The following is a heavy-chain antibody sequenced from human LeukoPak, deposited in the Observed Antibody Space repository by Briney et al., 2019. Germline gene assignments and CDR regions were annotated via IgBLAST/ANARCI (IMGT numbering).Heavy chain of an antibody. CDR1: GFTFSIYS. D-gene: IGHD1-26*01. CDR2: INTDGSST. CDR3: TRASSGTYRY. J-gene: IGHJ4*02. Sequence: GGSLRLSCAASGFTFSIYSMNWVRQAPGKGLVWVSRINTDGSSTSYADSVKGRFTISRDNAKNTLYLQMNSLRAEDTAVYYCTRASSGTYRYWGQGTLVTVSS. V-gene: IGHV3-74*01.